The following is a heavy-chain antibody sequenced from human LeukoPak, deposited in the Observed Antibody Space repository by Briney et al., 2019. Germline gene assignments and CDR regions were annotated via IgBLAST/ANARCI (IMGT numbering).Heavy chain of an antibody. D-gene: IGHD6-13*01. CDR1: GFTFSSYA. J-gene: IGHJ5*02. Sequence: PGGSLRLSCAASGFTFSSYAMSWVRQAPGKGPEWVSASSVSGGSTYYADSVKGRFTISRDNSKNTLYLQMNSLRAEDTAVYYCAKVSGYSSRIPGGWFDPWGQGTLVTVSS. V-gene: IGHV3-23*01. CDR2: SSVSGGST. CDR3: AKVSGYSSRIPGGWFDP.